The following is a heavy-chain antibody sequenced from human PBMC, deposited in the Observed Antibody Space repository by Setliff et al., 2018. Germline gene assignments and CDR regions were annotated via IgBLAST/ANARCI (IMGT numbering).Heavy chain of an antibody. J-gene: IGHJ2*01. CDR1: GGTFSSYA. CDR2: IIPIFGTA. Sequence: SVKVSCKASGGTFSSYAISWVRQAPGQGLEWMGGIIPIFGTANYAQKFQGRVTITADESTSTAYMELSSLRSEDTAVYYCARDYYYYDSSGYYYANWYFDLWGRGTLVTVSS. CDR3: ARDYYYYDSSGYYYANWYFDL. D-gene: IGHD3-22*01. V-gene: IGHV1-69*13.